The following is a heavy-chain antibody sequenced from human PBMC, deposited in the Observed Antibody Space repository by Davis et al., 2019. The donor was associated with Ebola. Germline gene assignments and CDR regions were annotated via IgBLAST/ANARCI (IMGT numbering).Heavy chain of an antibody. CDR3: VRQRRGWLQFGVDY. CDR2: IYYSGST. D-gene: IGHD5-24*01. J-gene: IGHJ4*02. V-gene: IGHV4-39*01. CDR1: GGSISSSSYY. Sequence: SETLSLTCTVSGGSISSSSYYWGWIRQPPGKGLEWIGSIYYSGSTYYNPSLKSRVTISVDTSKNQFSLKLSSVTAADTAVYYCVRQRRGWLQFGVDYWGQGTLVTVSS.